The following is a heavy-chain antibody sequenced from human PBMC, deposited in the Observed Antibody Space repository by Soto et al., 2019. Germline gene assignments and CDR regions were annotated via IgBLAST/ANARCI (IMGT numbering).Heavy chain of an antibody. V-gene: IGHV4-34*01. CDR3: AQRASAFDI. J-gene: IGHJ3*02. Sequence: PSETLSLTCAVCGGSFSGYYWSWIRQPPGKGLEWIGEINHSGSTNYNPSLKSRVTISVDTSKNQFSLKLSSVTAADTAVYYCAQRASAFDIWGQGTMVTVSS. CDR1: GGSFSGYY. D-gene: IGHD1-26*01. CDR2: INHSGST.